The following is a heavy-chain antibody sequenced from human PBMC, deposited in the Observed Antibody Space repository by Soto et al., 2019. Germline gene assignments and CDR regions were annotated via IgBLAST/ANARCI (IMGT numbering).Heavy chain of an antibody. CDR3: VRDRFGSWTFDY. D-gene: IGHD6-13*01. Sequence: QVQLVQSGAEVKEPGASVKVSCKASGYNFASNHMHWVRQIPGQGLEWMGIIHPTVGSTSYAQRFRGRITLTRDAPTNTDYMELRGLTSEDTAVYYCVRDRFGSWTFDYWGQGTLLTVSS. V-gene: IGHV1-46*01. J-gene: IGHJ4*02. CDR1: GYNFASNH. CDR2: IHPTVGST.